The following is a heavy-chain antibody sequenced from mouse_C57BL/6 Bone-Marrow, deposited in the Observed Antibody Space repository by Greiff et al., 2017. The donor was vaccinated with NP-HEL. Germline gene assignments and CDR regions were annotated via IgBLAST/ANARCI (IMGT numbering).Heavy chain of an antibody. Sequence: VQLQQPGAELVKPGASVKLSCKASGYTFTSYWMQWVKQRPGQGLEWIGEIDPSDSYTNYNQKFKGKATLTVDTSSSTAYLQLSSLTSVDSAVYYCAGGSGYYCGSSCFDYWDRGTTLTVTS. CDR3: AGGSGYYCGSSCFDY. CDR1: GYTFTSYW. D-gene: IGHD1-1*01. V-gene: IGHV1-50*01. J-gene: IGHJ2*01. CDR2: IDPSDSYT.